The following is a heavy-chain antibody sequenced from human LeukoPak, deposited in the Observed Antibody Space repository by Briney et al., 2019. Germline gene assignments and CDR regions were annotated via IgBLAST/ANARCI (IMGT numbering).Heavy chain of an antibody. CDR3: ARIPLSSRYSSGWYYFDY. V-gene: IGHV5-51*01. Sequence: GGSLQISCKGSGYHFTSYWIGWVRQMPGKGLEWMGIIYPGESDTRYSPSFQGQVTISADKSISTAYLQWSSLKASDTAMYYCARIPLSSRYSSGWYYFDYWGQGTLVTVSS. CDR2: IYPGESDT. D-gene: IGHD6-19*01. J-gene: IGHJ4*02. CDR1: GYHFTSYW.